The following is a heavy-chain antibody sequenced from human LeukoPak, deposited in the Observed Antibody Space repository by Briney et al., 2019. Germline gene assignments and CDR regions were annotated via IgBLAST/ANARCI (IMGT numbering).Heavy chain of an antibody. CDR3: ARNRGMVRGVPD. CDR1: GYTFTSYD. V-gene: IGHV1-8*01. J-gene: IGHJ4*02. D-gene: IGHD3-10*01. Sequence: ASVKVSCKASGYTFTSYDINWVRQATGQGLEWMGWMNPNSGNTGYAQKFQGRVTMTRNTSISTAYMELSSLRSEDTAVYYCARNRGMVRGVPDWGQGTLVTVSS. CDR2: MNPNSGNT.